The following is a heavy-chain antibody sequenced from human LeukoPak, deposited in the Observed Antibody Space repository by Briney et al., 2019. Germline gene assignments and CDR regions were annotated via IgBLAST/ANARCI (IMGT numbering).Heavy chain of an antibody. D-gene: IGHD2-2*01. CDR2: ISAYNGNT. Sequence: GASVKVSCKASGYTFTSYGISWVRQAPGQGLEWMGWISAYNGNTNYAQKLQGRVTMTTDTSTSTAYMELRSLRSDDTAVYYCARVESSSSYGVYFDYWGQGTLVTVSS. V-gene: IGHV1-18*01. CDR1: GYTFTSYG. CDR3: ARVESSSSYGVYFDY. J-gene: IGHJ4*02.